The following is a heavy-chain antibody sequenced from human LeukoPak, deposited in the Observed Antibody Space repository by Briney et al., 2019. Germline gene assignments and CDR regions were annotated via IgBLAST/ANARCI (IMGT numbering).Heavy chain of an antibody. J-gene: IGHJ4*02. CDR2: MCRVGST. D-gene: IGHD3-10*01. CDR1: GFTVSTNY. V-gene: IGHV3-53*01. CDR3: ARTIPYGSGRQRPGKYYFDY. Sequence: GGSLRLSCAASGFTVSTNYMSWVRQAPGKGLEWVSVMCRVGSTYYADSVKGRFTISRDDSENTLFLQMNSLTAEDTAFYFCARTIPYGSGRQRPGKYYFDYWGQGTLVTVSS.